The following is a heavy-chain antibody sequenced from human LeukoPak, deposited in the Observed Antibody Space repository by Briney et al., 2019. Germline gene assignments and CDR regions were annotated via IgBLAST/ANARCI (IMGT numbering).Heavy chain of an antibody. CDR3: TTGPYYDFWSGYYRSYYFDY. Sequence: GGSLRLSCAASGFTFSGSAMHWVRQASGKGLEWVGRIRSKANSYATAYAASVKGRFTISRDDSKNTAYLQMNSLKTEDTAVYYCTTGPYYDFWSGYYRSYYFDYWGQGTLVTVSS. J-gene: IGHJ4*02. CDR2: IRSKANSYAT. CDR1: GFTFSGSA. D-gene: IGHD3-3*01. V-gene: IGHV3-73*01.